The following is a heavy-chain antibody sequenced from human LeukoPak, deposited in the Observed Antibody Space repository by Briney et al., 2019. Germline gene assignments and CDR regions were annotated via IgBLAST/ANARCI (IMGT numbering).Heavy chain of an antibody. Sequence: SETLSLTCAVYGGSFSGYYWSWIRQPPGKGLEWIGEINHSGSTNYNPSLKSRVTISVDTSKNQFSLKLSSVTAADTAVYYCARGGYFTDDYWGQGTLVTVSS. CDR3: ARGGYFTDDY. D-gene: IGHD2/OR15-2a*01. V-gene: IGHV4-34*01. J-gene: IGHJ4*02. CDR1: GGSFSGYY. CDR2: INHSGST.